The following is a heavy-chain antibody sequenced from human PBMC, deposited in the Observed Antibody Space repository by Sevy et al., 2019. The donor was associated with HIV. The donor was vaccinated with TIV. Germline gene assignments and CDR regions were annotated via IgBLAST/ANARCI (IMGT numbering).Heavy chain of an antibody. D-gene: IGHD4-17*01. CDR3: ARDLEFYDYGDYGPAFMPDY. Sequence: GSLILSCAASGFTFSTYGMHWVRQAPGKGLEWVAVIWFDGSNTYYADSVKGRFTISRDIAKNTLHLQMNSLRAEDTAVYYCARDLEFYDYGDYGPAFMPDYWGQGTLVTVSS. CDR1: GFTFSTYG. CDR2: IWFDGSNT. V-gene: IGHV3-33*01. J-gene: IGHJ4*02.